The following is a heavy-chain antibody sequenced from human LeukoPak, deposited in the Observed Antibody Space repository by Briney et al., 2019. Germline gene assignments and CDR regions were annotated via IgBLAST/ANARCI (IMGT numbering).Heavy chain of an antibody. CDR2: ISAYNGNT. V-gene: IGHV1-18*01. Sequence: ASVKVSCKASGYTFTSYGISWVQQAPGQGLEWMGWISAYNGNTNYAQKLQGRVTMTTDTSTSTAYMELRSLRSDDTAVYYCAKVPYDFYGMDVWGQGTTVTVSS. D-gene: IGHD3-3*01. CDR1: GYTFTSYG. J-gene: IGHJ6*02. CDR3: AKVPYDFYGMDV.